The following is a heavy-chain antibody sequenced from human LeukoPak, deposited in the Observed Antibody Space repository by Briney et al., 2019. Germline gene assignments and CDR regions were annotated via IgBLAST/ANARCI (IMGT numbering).Heavy chain of an antibody. D-gene: IGHD3-10*01. Sequence: GGSLRLSCAASGFTVSSNYMSWVRQAPGKGLEWVSVIYSGGSTYYADSVKGRFTISRDNSKNTLYLQMNSLRAEDTAVYYCARDLSYGPATSGLRMDVWGQGTTVTVSS. CDR2: IYSGGST. V-gene: IGHV3-53*01. CDR3: ARDLSYGPATSGLRMDV. CDR1: GFTVSSNY. J-gene: IGHJ6*02.